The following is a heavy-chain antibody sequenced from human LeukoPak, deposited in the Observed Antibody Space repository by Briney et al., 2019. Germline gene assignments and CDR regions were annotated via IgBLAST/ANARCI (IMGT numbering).Heavy chain of an antibody. J-gene: IGHJ4*02. CDR1: GFTVSSNS. V-gene: IGHV3-53*01. D-gene: IGHD1-26*01. Sequence: GGSLRLSCTVSGFTVSSNSMSWVRQAPGKGLEWVSFIYSDNTHYSDSVKGRFTISRDNSKNTLYLQMNSLRAEDTAVYYCARSPSGKYSLIGFLDYWGQGTLVTVSS. CDR3: ARSPSGKYSLIGFLDY. CDR2: IYSDNT.